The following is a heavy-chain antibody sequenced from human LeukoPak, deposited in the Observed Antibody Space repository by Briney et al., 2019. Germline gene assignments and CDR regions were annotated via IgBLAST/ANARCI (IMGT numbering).Heavy chain of an antibody. CDR2: ISYGGSNK. J-gene: IGHJ6*02. CDR1: GFTFSSYG. D-gene: IGHD2-15*01. CDR3: ARDLRILYLVYGMDV. V-gene: IGHV3-30*03. Sequence: GGSLRLSCAASGFTFSSYGMHWVRQAPGKGLEWVAVISYGGSNKYYADSVKGRFTISRDNSKNTLYLQMNSLRAEDTAVYYCARDLRILYLVYGMDVWGQGTTVTVSS.